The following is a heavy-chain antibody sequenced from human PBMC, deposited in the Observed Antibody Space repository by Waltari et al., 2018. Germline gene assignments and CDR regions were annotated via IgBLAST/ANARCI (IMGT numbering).Heavy chain of an antibody. Sequence: QVQLVQSGAEVKKPGASVKVSCKASGYTFTSYDINWLRPATGPGLEWMGWMNPNSGNTGYAKKFQGRVTMTRNTSISTAYMELSSLRSEDTAVYYCARGGYYDSSGGYYYYYGMDVWGQGTTVTVSS. V-gene: IGHV1-8*02. CDR3: ARGGYYDSSGGYYYYYGMDV. CDR2: MNPNSGNT. D-gene: IGHD3-22*01. J-gene: IGHJ6*02. CDR1: GYTFTSYD.